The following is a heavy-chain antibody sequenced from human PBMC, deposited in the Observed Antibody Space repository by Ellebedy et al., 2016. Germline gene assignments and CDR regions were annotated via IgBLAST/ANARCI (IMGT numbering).Heavy chain of an antibody. J-gene: IGHJ4*02. CDR3: AKDSGDITMYDY. D-gene: IGHD3-3*01. Sequence: GESLKISXAASGFTFSSYAMSWVRQAPGKGLEWVSAISGSGGSTYYADSVKGRFTISRDNSKNTLYLQMNSLRAEDTAVYYCAKDSGDITMYDYWGQGTLVTVSS. CDR1: GFTFSSYA. V-gene: IGHV3-23*01. CDR2: ISGSGGST.